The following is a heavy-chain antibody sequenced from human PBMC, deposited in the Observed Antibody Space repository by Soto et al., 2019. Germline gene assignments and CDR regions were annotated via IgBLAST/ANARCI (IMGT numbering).Heavy chain of an antibody. CDR3: ARETYYDCWSGYYPYYYYGMDV. CDR1: GDSVSSNSAA. CDR2: TYYRSKWYN. V-gene: IGHV6-1*01. D-gene: IGHD3-3*01. Sequence: SQTLSLTCAISGDSVSSNSAAWNWIRQSPSRGLELLGRTYYRSKWYNDYAVSVKSRITINPDTSKNQFSLQLNSVTPEDTAVYYCARETYYDCWSGYYPYYYYGMDVWGQGTTVTVSS. J-gene: IGHJ6*02.